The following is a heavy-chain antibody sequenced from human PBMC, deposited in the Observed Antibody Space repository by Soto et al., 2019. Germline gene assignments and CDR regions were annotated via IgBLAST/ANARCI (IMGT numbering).Heavy chain of an antibody. Sequence: QVQLVQSGAEVKKPGASVKVSCKASGYTFTSYDINWVRQATGQGLEWMGWMNPNSGNTGYAQKFQGRGSMTRNTSISTAYMKLNSLRSEDPAEYYCAREKVQRVDYWGQGNLVNVSS. J-gene: IGHJ4*02. CDR3: AREKVQRVDY. CDR2: MNPNSGNT. CDR1: GYTFTSYD. V-gene: IGHV1-8*01.